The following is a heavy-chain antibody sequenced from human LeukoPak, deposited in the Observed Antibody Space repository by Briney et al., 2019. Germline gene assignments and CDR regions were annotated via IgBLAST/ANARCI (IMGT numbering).Heavy chain of an antibody. CDR3: AKVGLGTVTTWAAFDI. CDR1: GFTFNSYG. V-gene: IGHV3-30*18. CDR2: ISYDGSNK. J-gene: IGHJ3*02. Sequence: GRSLRLSCAASGFTFNSYGMHWVRQAPGKGLEWVAVISYDGSNKYYADSVKGRFTISRDNSKNTLYLQMNSLRAEDTAVYYCAKVGLGTVTTWAAFDIWGQGTMVTVSS. D-gene: IGHD4-17*01.